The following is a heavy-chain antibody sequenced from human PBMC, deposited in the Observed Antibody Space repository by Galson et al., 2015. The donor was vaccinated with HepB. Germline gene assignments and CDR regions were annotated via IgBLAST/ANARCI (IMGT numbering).Heavy chain of an antibody. CDR3: ARQPIMAGATGGFDY. CDR1: GFTFSNYW. J-gene: IGHJ4*02. V-gene: IGHV3-7*01. Sequence: SLRLSCAASGFTFSNYWMSWVRQAPGKGLEWVANIKQDEGEKYYVDSVKGRFTISRDNAKNSLYLQMNSLRAEDTAVYYCARQPIMAGATGGFDYWGQGTLSPSPQ. D-gene: IGHD1-26*01. CDR2: IKQDEGEK.